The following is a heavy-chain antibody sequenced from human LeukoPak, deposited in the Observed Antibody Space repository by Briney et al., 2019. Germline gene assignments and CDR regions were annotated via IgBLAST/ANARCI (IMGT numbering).Heavy chain of an antibody. Sequence: GGSLRLSCAASGLTVSSNYMSWVRQAPGKGLEWVSVIYSGGSTYYADSVKGRFTVSRDNAKNSLYLQMNSLRAEDTAVCYCARDSSGWHRIDYWGQGTLVTVSS. CDR2: IYSGGST. CDR3: ARDSSGWHRIDY. D-gene: IGHD6-19*01. J-gene: IGHJ4*02. V-gene: IGHV3-53*01. CDR1: GLTVSSNY.